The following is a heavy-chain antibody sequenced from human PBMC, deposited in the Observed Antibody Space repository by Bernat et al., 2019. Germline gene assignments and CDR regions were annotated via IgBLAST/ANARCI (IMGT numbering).Heavy chain of an antibody. CDR2: ISSSGSTI. CDR1: GFTFSSYE. J-gene: IGHJ4*02. D-gene: IGHD3-10*01. Sequence: EVQLVESGGGLVQPGGSLRLSCAASGFTFSSYEMNWVRQAPGKGLEWVSYISSSGSTIYYADAVKGRFNISRDNAKNSLYLQMNSLRAEDTAVYYCARGGNIYYFDYWGQGTLVTVSS. V-gene: IGHV3-48*03. CDR3: ARGGNIYYFDY.